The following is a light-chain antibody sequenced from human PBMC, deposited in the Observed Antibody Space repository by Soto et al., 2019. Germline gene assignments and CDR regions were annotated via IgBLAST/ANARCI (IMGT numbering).Light chain of an antibody. Sequence: EIVLTQSPATLSLSPGERATLSCRASQSVSSYLAWYQQKPGQAPRLLIYDASNRATDIPARFSGSGSGTDFTLTISSLEPEDFAVYYCLQRSGWPWTFDQGTTVEIK. CDR3: LQRSGWPWT. CDR1: QSVSSY. V-gene: IGKV3-11*01. CDR2: DAS. J-gene: IGKJ1*01.